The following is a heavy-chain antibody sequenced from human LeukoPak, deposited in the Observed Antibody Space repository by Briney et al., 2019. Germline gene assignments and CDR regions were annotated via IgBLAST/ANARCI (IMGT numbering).Heavy chain of an antibody. CDR3: ARGGWNKFDY. D-gene: IGHD3-22*01. V-gene: IGHV4-59*01. Sequence: SETLSLTCTVSGGSISSYYWSWIRQPPGKGLEWIGFIFYSGTTNYNPSLKSRVTISVDTSKNQFSLKPSSVTAADTAVYYCARGGWNKFDYWGQGTLVTVSS. CDR1: GGSISSYY. J-gene: IGHJ4*02. CDR2: IFYSGTT.